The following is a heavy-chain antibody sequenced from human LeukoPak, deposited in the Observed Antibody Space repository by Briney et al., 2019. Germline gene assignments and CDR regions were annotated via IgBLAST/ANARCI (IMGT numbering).Heavy chain of an antibody. V-gene: IGHV3-74*01. J-gene: IGHJ5*02. CDR3: LREVAVAGTWWFDP. D-gene: IGHD6-19*01. Sequence: PGGSLRLSCAASGFTLSSHWMHWVRQPPGKGLVWASRISGDESSIRYADSVKGRFTISRDNAKNTLYLEMYSLRGEDTAVYYCLREVAVAGTWWFDPWGQGTLVTVSS. CDR2: ISGDESSI. CDR1: GFTLSSHW.